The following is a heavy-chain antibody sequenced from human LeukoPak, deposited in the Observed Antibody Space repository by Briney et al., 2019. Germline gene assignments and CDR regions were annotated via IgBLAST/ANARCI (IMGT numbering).Heavy chain of an antibody. CDR1: GGTFSSYA. CDR2: IIPIFGTA. V-gene: IGHV1-69*13. D-gene: IGHD6-19*01. CDR3: ATSRVPHQWLAHFDY. Sequence: GASVKVSCKASGGTFSSYAISWVRQAPGQGLEWMGGIIPIFGTANYAQKFQGRVTITADESTSTAYMELSSLRSEDTAVYYCATSRVPHQWLAHFDYWGQGTLVTVSS. J-gene: IGHJ4*02.